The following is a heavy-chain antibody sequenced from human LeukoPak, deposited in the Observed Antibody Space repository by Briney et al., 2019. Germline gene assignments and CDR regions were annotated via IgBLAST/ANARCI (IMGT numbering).Heavy chain of an antibody. D-gene: IGHD3-10*01. CDR1: GFTFSTYE. CDR3: ARDQGRLYFGDLLPYYMDV. CDR2: ISSSASII. Sequence: GGSLRLSCAASGFTFSTYEMNWVRQAPGKGLEWVSFISSSASIIYYADSVKGRFTISRDNAGNSLYLQMNSLRAEDTAVYYCARDQGRLYFGDLLPYYMDVWGKGTTVTISS. V-gene: IGHV3-48*03. J-gene: IGHJ6*03.